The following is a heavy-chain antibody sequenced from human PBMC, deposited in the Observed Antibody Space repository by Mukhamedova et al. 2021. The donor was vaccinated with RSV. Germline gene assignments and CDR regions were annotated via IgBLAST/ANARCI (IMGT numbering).Heavy chain of an antibody. V-gene: IGHV3-23*01. CDR3: AAYNHGDYVDY. D-gene: IGHD1-1*01. J-gene: IGHJ4*02. CDR2: IIADGSRT. Sequence: WVRQAPGKGLEWVSSIIADGSRTHYADSVEGRFTISRDNSKNTRYLQMNSLTVEDTAMYFCAAYNHGDYVDYWGQGILVTVSS.